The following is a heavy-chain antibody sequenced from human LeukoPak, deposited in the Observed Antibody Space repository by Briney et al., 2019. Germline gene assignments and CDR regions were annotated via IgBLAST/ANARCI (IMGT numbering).Heavy chain of an antibody. D-gene: IGHD3-3*01. V-gene: IGHV4-34*01. CDR1: GGSFSGYY. J-gene: IGHJ4*02. CDR3: ARTALGDFWSGYYPEADY. CDR2: INHSGST. Sequence: KPSETLSLTCAVYGGSFSGYYWSWIRQPPGKVLERIGEINHSGSTNYNPSRKSRVTISVDTSKNQFSLKLSSVTAADTAVYYCARTALGDFWSGYYPEADYWGQGPLVTVSS.